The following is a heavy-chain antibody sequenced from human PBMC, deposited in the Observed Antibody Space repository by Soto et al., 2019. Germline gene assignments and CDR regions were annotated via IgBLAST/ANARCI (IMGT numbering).Heavy chain of an antibody. Sequence: ASVKFSCKASGYTFTNYDINWVRRATGQGLEWMGWVNPNSGNTGNAQKFQGRLTMTRNTAISTAYMELSSLTSEDTAVYYCVRGKDYYYGMDVWGQGTTVTVSS. CDR3: VRGKDYYYGMDV. CDR1: GYTFTNYD. CDR2: VNPNSGNT. V-gene: IGHV1-8*01. J-gene: IGHJ6*02.